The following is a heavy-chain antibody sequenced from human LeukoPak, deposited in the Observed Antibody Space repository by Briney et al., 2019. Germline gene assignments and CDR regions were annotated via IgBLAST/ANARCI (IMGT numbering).Heavy chain of an antibody. CDR3: ARAARIFPLDY. CDR1: GFTFSSYE. D-gene: IGHD2-21*01. Sequence: GGSLRLSCAASGFTFSSYEMNWVRQAPGKGLEWVSYISSSGSTIYYADSVKGRFTISRDNAKNSLYLQTNSLRAEDTAVYYCARAARIFPLDYWGQGTLVTVSS. CDR2: ISSSGSTI. J-gene: IGHJ4*02. V-gene: IGHV3-48*03.